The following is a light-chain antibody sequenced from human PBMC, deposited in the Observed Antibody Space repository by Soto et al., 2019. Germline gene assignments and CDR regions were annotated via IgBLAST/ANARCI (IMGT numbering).Light chain of an antibody. CDR3: RQRGNWPWLT. Sequence: EIVLKQSPGTLSLSPGERATLSCRASQSVNNYLAWYQQKPGQAPRLLIYDASNRATGIPARFSGSGSGTDFTLTISSLGPEDSAVSDWRQRGNWPWLTCGGGTRVEIK. V-gene: IGKV3-11*01. CDR2: DAS. J-gene: IGKJ4*01. CDR1: QSVNNY.